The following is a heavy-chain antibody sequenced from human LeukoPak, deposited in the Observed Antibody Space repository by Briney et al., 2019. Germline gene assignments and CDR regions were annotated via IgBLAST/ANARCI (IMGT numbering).Heavy chain of an antibody. J-gene: IGHJ4*02. Sequence: SQTLSLTCTISGDSVSSNKAAWNWIRQSPSRGLEWLGRTYYDSQWYRDYAVSVKSRMTVNPDTSKNQFSLHLNSVTPEDTAVYYCARNYYGSGSYYTLDSWGPGTLVTVPS. CDR2: TYYDSQWYR. CDR3: ARNYYGSGSYYTLDS. V-gene: IGHV6-1*01. CDR1: GDSVSSNKAA. D-gene: IGHD3-10*01.